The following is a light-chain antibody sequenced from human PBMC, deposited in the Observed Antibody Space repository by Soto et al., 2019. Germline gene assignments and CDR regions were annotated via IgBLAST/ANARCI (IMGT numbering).Light chain of an antibody. CDR3: QHYSSYPLT. J-gene: IGKJ4*01. CDR1: QSISSW. Sequence: DIQMTQSPPTLSASVGDRVIITCRASQSISSWLAWYQQKPGKAPKLIIYKATTLETGVPSRFSGSGSGTEFTLIISSLHPDDSASYYCQHYSSYPLTFGGGPKVEIK. CDR2: KAT. V-gene: IGKV1-5*03.